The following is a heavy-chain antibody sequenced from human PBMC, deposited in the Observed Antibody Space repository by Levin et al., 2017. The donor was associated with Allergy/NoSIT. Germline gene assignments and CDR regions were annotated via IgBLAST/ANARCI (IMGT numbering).Heavy chain of an antibody. CDR1: GGSFSGYY. CDR2: INHSGST. Sequence: SETLSLTCAVYGGSFSGYYWSWIRQPPGKGLEWIGEINHSGSTNYNPSLKSRVTISVDTSKNQFSLKLSSVTAADTAVYYCARYTVTHPIDYWGQGTLVTVSS. CDR3: ARYTVTHPIDY. J-gene: IGHJ4*02. V-gene: IGHV4-34*01. D-gene: IGHD4-17*01.